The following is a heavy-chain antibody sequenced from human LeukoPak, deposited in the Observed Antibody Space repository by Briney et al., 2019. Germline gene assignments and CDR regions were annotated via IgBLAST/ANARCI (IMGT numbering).Heavy chain of an antibody. CDR3: ASAPKYYGSGRYSYYLYGMGV. V-gene: IGHV1-8*01. D-gene: IGHD3-10*01. CDR2: MNPNSGNT. CDR1: GYTFTSYD. J-gene: IGHJ6*02. Sequence: GASVKVSCKASGYTFTSYDINWVRQATGQGLEWMGWMNPNSGNTGYAQKFQGRVTMTRNTSISTAYMELSSLRSEDTAVYYCASAPKYYGSGRYSYYLYGMGVWGQGTPATVSS.